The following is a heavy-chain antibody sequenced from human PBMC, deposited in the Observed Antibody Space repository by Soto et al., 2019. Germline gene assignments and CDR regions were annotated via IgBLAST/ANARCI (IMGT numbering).Heavy chain of an antibody. Sequence: GGSLRLSCAASGFTFSSYSMNWVRQAPGKGLEWVSSISSSSSYIYYAGSVKGRFTISRDNAKNSLYLQMNSLRAEDTAVYYCAREACSGGNCFYFGPDYWGQGTLVTVSS. CDR1: GFTFSSYS. J-gene: IGHJ4*02. D-gene: IGHD2-15*01. V-gene: IGHV3-21*01. CDR2: ISSSSSYI. CDR3: AREACSGGNCFYFGPDY.